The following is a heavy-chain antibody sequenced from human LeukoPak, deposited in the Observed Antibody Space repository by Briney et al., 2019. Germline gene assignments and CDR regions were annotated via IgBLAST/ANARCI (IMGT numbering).Heavy chain of an antibody. J-gene: IGHJ4*02. Sequence: SETLSLTCAVYGGSFSAYYWSWIRQPPGKGLEWIGEINHSGSTNYNPSLKSRVTISVDTSKNQFSLKLSSVTAADTAVYYCARGLKGLRLGELSFPWAFFDYWGQGTLVTVSS. CDR1: GGSFSAYY. V-gene: IGHV4-34*01. CDR3: ARGLKGLRLGELSFPWAFFDY. CDR2: INHSGST. D-gene: IGHD3-16*02.